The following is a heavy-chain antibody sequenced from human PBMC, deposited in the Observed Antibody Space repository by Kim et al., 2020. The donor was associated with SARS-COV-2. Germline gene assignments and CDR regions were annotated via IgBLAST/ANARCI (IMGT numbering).Heavy chain of an antibody. D-gene: IGHD6-19*01. V-gene: IGHV3-9*01. J-gene: IGHJ6*03. CDR3: VKGSGWNDDYFYYYMDV. Sequence: GGSLRPSCAASGFTLGEYAMHWVRQGPGKGLQWVSGITWNGGRVGYADSVKGRFTISRDDAQNFLYLHMNSLRPEDTALYYCVKGSGWNDDYFYYYMDVWGKGTTVTVSS. CDR1: GFTLGEYA. CDR2: ITWNGGRV.